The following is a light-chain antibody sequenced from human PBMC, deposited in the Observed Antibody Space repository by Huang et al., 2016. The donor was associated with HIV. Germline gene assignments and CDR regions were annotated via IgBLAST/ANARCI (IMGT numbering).Light chain of an antibody. CDR2: ETS. J-gene: IGKJ4*01. V-gene: IGKV3-11*01. Sequence: IVLTQSPATLSWYPGERVTLSCRASQSVGNYIAWYQQHPGQSPKRLIYETSNRATGTPVRFSGSVSGTDFTLTISSLESEDFAVYYCQQRSSGVTFGGGTKVQVK. CDR3: QQRSSGVT. CDR1: QSVGNY.